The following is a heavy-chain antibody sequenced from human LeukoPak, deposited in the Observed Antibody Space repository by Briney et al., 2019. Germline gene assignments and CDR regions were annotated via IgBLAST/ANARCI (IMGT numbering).Heavy chain of an antibody. Sequence: GESLKISCKGSGYSFISHWIAWVRQMPGKGLEWMGIIYPGDSDTRYGPSFQGQVTLSADKSISTAYLQWSSLKASDTAMYYCARATEPGSISWFDPWGQGTLVTVSS. D-gene: IGHD2-15*01. CDR1: GYSFISHW. V-gene: IGHV5-51*01. CDR2: IYPGDSDT. CDR3: ARATEPGSISWFDP. J-gene: IGHJ5*02.